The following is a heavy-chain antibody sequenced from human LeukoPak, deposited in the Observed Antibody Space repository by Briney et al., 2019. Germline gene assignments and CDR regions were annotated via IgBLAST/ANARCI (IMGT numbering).Heavy chain of an antibody. CDR3: ARALWFGELDF. J-gene: IGHJ4*02. Sequence: GESLRLSCAASGFTFSTYWMSWVRQAPGKGLEWVANIKQEGNEKYYVDSVKGRFTISRDNAKNSLYLQMNSLRAEDTAVYYCARALWFGELDFWGQGTLVTVSS. D-gene: IGHD3-10*01. CDR2: IKQEGNEK. CDR1: GFTFSTYW. V-gene: IGHV3-7*01.